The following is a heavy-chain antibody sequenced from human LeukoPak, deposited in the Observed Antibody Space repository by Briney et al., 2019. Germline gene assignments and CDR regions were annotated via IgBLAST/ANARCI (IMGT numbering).Heavy chain of an antibody. Sequence: GGSLRLSCSASGFIFSTYTPSWVRQAPGKGLQWVSAISADGGSKHYADSVKGRFTISRDNSKNTLYLQMNNLRAEDTAVYYCAKARDGYNYPYYYGMDVWGQGTTVTVSS. CDR2: ISADGGSK. CDR1: GFIFSTYT. D-gene: IGHD5-24*01. V-gene: IGHV3-23*01. J-gene: IGHJ6*02. CDR3: AKARDGYNYPYYYGMDV.